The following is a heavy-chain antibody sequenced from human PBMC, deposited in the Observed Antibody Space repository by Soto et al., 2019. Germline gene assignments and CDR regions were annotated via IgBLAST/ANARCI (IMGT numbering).Heavy chain of an antibody. CDR1: GGSISGYY. CDR3: ARGSPLSGYSSSWYWLDP. V-gene: IGHV4-59*01. CDR2: IYSGNT. D-gene: IGHD6-13*01. J-gene: IGHJ5*02. Sequence: SETLSLTCTISGGSISGYYWTWIRQSPGKGLEYIGYIYSGNTNYNPSLESRVTISVDTSKNQLSLRLTSVTAADTALFYCARGSPLSGYSSSWYWLDPWGQGTLVTVSS.